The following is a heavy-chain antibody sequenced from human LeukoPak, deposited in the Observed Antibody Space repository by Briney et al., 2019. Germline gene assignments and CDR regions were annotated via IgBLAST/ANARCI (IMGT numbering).Heavy chain of an antibody. CDR2: IYWGDDK. CDR3: AHRQCSGGTCYLSFDY. CDR1: GSSVSISEVG. D-gene: IGHD2-15*01. V-gene: IGHV2-5*02. Sequence: GPTRVKPTQTLTLTCTFFGSSVSISEVGVCWIRQLPGKALERLAIIYWGDDKRYSPSMKSRLTITKDTSKNQVVLTMTNMDPVDTATYYCAHRQCSGGTCYLSFDYWGQGTLVTVPS. J-gene: IGHJ4*02.